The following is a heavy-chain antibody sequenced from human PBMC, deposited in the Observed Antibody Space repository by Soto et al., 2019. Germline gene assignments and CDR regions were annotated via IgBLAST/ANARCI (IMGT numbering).Heavy chain of an antibody. Sequence: QVHLVQSGAEVKKPGSSVKVSCKASGDTFSSFAISWVRQAPGQGLEWMGGIIPIFRTPDYAQKFQGRVTITVDESKNPAHMEQRGLTSEDTAVYYCARDTDRQQLGGNCYSALDVWGQGTTVIVSS. J-gene: IGHJ6*02. V-gene: IGHV1-69*12. CDR3: ARDTDRQQLGGNCYSALDV. CDR1: GDTFSSFA. D-gene: IGHD3-3*02. CDR2: IIPIFRTP.